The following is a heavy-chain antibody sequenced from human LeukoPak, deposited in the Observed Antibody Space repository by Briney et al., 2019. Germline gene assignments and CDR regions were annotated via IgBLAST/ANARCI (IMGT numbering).Heavy chain of an antibody. CDR1: GGSISSYY. CDR2: IDASGGT. CDR3: ARDQYSYGSY. V-gene: IGHV4-4*07. Sequence: SETLSLTCTVSGGSISSYYWSWVRQPAGKGLEWIGRIDASGGTNYNPSLKSRLTMSLDTSKNQFSLKLSSVTAADTAVYYCARDQYSYGSYWGQGTLVTVSS. D-gene: IGHD5-18*01. J-gene: IGHJ4*02.